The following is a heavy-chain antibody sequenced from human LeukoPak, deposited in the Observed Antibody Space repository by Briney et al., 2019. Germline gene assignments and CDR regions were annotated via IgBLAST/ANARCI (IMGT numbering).Heavy chain of an antibody. CDR3: ARDRIEQQRTLGRSTSYYNYYYMDV. V-gene: IGHV3-11*01. D-gene: IGHD6-13*01. CDR1: GFTFSDYY. CDR2: ISSSGGAI. J-gene: IGHJ6*03. Sequence: GGSLRLSCAASGFTFSDYYMSWIRQAPGKGLEWLSYISSSGGAIFYADSVKGRFTVSRDSAKSSLFLQMNSLRAEDTAVYYCARDRIEQQRTLGRSTSYYNYYYMDVWGKGTTVTVSS.